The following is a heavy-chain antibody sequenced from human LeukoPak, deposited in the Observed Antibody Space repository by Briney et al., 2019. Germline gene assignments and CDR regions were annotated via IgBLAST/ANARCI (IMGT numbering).Heavy chain of an antibody. CDR1: GYTFTGHY. Sequence: ASVKVSCKASGYTFTGHYMHWERQAPGQGLEWMGWINPNSGGTKYAQKFQGRVTMTRDTSISTAYMELSRLRSDDTAVYYCAILKWWGFDYFYYWGQGTLVTVSS. J-gene: IGHJ4*02. CDR3: AILKWWGFDYFYY. V-gene: IGHV1-2*02. D-gene: IGHD2-21*01. CDR2: INPNSGGT.